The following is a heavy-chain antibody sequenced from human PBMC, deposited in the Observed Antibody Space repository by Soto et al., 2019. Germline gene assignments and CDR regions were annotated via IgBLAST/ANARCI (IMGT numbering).Heavy chain of an antibody. CDR2: IKSKTDGGTT. J-gene: IGHJ4*02. V-gene: IGHV3-15*01. Sequence: GGSPRLSCAGSGFPFSNAWVSWGPPAPGKGLEWVGRIKSKTDGGTTDYAAPVKGRFTISRDDSKNTLYLQMNSLKTEDTAVYYCTRPSYTAPVGYWGQGTLVTVSS. CDR1: GFPFSNAW. D-gene: IGHD5-18*01. CDR3: TRPSYTAPVGY.